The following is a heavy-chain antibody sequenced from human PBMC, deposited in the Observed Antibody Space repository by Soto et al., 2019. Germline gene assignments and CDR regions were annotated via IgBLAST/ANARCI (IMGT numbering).Heavy chain of an antibody. Sequence: GGSLRLSCAASGFTFSSYMINWVRQAPGKGLEWVSYISSSSSTIYYADSVKGRFTISRDNAKNSLYLQMNSLRAEDTAVYYCARHPERIAQIGWFDPWGQGTLVTVSS. D-gene: IGHD6-13*01. J-gene: IGHJ5*02. CDR2: ISSSSSTI. V-gene: IGHV3-48*01. CDR3: ARHPERIAQIGWFDP. CDR1: GFTFSSYM.